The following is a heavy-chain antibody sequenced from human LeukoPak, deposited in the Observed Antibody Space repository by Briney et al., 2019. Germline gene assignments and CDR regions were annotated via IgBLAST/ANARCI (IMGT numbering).Heavy chain of an antibody. CDR1: GGSISSYY. CDR2: ILYSGTT. J-gene: IGHJ4*02. Sequence: SETLSLTCTVSGGSISSYYWSWIRQPPGKGLEWIGYILYSGTTNSNPSLKSRVTISVDTSKNQTSLKLSSVTAADTAVYYCARMGGYSGYATHWGQGTLVTVSS. CDR3: ARMGGYSGYATH. D-gene: IGHD5-12*01. V-gene: IGHV4-59*08.